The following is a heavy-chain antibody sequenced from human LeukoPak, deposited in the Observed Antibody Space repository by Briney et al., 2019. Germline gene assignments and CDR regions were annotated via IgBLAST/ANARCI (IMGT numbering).Heavy chain of an antibody. J-gene: IGHJ4*02. V-gene: IGHV4-4*07. Sequence: PSETLSLTCTVSGGSISSYYWSWIRQPAGKGLEWIGRIYTSGSTNYNASLKSRVSMSVNTSKNQFSLKLSSVTAADTAVFYCARENSGSYREFDYWGQGTLVTVSS. D-gene: IGHD1-26*01. CDR2: IYTSGST. CDR3: ARENSGSYREFDY. CDR1: GGSISSYY.